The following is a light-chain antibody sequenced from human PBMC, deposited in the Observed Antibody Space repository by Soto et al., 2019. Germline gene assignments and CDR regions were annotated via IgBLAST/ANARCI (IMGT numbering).Light chain of an antibody. CDR1: QSISIY. V-gene: IGKV1-5*01. Sequence: EIHVTQSPSSLSASVGDRVTITCRASQSISIYLNWYQLKPGKAPNLLIYAASSLQSGVPSRFSGSGSGTEFTLTISSLQPDDFATYYCQQYNGHSTWTFGQGTKVDIK. CDR3: QQYNGHSTWT. CDR2: AAS. J-gene: IGKJ1*01.